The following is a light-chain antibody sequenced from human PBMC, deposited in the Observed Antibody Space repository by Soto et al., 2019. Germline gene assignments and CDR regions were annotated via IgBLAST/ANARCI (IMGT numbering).Light chain of an antibody. CDR3: QSYDSSLPGV. CDR2: GNS. CDR1: SSNIGAGYD. V-gene: IGLV1-40*01. Sequence: QSVLTQPPSVSGAPGQRVTISCTGSSSNIGAGYDVHWYQQLPGTAPKLLIYGNSNRPSGVPDRFSGSKSGTSASLAITGLHAEDEADYYCQSYDSSLPGVFGGGTKVTVL. J-gene: IGLJ3*02.